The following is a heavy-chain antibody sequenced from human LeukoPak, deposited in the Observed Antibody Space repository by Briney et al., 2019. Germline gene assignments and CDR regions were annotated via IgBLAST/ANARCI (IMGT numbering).Heavy chain of an antibody. CDR1: GFTVSSNY. V-gene: IGHV3-53*01. Sequence: GGSLRLSCAASGFTVSSNYMSWVRQAPGKGLEWVSVIYSAGSTYYAGSVMGRFTISRDNSKNTLSLQMNSLRAEDTAVYYCARELPPDYWGQGTLVTVSS. D-gene: IGHD2-15*01. CDR3: ARELPPDY. J-gene: IGHJ4*02. CDR2: IYSAGST.